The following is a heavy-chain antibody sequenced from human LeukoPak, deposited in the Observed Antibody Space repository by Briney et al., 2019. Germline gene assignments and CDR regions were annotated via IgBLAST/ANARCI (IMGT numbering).Heavy chain of an antibody. CDR1: GGSFSGYY. CDR2: IYYSGST. CDR3: ARVETGYSSSWLYYFDY. Sequence: SETLSLTCAVYGGSFSGYYLSWIRQPPGKGLEWIGYIYYSGSTNYNPSLKSRVTISVDTSKNQFSLKLSSVTAADTAVYYCARVETGYSSSWLYYFDYWGQGTLVTVSS. D-gene: IGHD6-13*01. J-gene: IGHJ4*02. V-gene: IGHV4-59*01.